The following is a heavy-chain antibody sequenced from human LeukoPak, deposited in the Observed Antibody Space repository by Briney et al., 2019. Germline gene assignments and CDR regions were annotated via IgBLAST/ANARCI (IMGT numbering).Heavy chain of an antibody. CDR3: ARVCGYYTLYYYYGMDV. J-gene: IGHJ6*02. CDR1: GFTFSSYG. V-gene: IGHV3-33*08. Sequence: GGSLRLSCAASGFTFSSYGMHWVRQAPGKGLEWVAVIWYDGSNKYYADSVKGRFTISRDNSKNTLYLQMNSLRAEDTAVYYCARVCGYYTLYYYYGMDVWGQGTTVTVSS. CDR2: IWYDGSNK. D-gene: IGHD3-3*01.